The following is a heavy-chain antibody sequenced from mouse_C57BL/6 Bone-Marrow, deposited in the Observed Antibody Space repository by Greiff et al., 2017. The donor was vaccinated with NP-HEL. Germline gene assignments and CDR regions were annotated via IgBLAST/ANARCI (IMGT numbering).Heavy chain of an antibody. D-gene: IGHD2-12*01. CDR1: GFTFSDYY. CDR3: ARHEDDGFAY. CDR2: ISNGGGST. Sequence: EVKLEESGGGLVQPGGSLKLSCAASGFTFSDYYMYWVRQTPEKRLEWVAYISNGGGSTYYPDTVKGRFTISRDNAKNTLYLQMSRLKSEDTAMYYCARHEDDGFAYWGQGTLVTVSA. V-gene: IGHV5-12*01. J-gene: IGHJ3*01.